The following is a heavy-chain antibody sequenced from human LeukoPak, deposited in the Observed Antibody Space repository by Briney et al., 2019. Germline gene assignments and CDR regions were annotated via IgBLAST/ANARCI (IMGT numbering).Heavy chain of an antibody. J-gene: IGHJ4*02. CDR2: ITDSGDAT. D-gene: IGHD2-2*02. Sequence: PGGSLRLSCAASAFTFSSYAMSWVLQAPGKGLEWVSAITDSGDATYYADSVKGRFTISRDNSKNTLYLQMNSLRAEDTAVYYCAKLGTDCSSTSCYRRSFDYWGQGTLVTVSS. CDR1: AFTFSSYA. V-gene: IGHV3-23*01. CDR3: AKLGTDCSSTSCYRRSFDY.